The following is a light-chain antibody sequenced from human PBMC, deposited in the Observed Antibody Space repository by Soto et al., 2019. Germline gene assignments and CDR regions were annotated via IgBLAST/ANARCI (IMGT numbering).Light chain of an antibody. CDR2: EVS. CDR3: SSYAGSNNVV. V-gene: IGLV2-8*01. J-gene: IGLJ2*01. Sequence: QSALTQPPSASGSPGQSVTISCTGTSSDVGGYNYVSWYQQHPGKAPKLMIYEVSKRPSGVPDRFSGSKSGNTASLTVSGLQADDEADYYRSSYAGSNNVVFGGGTKVTVL. CDR1: SSDVGGYNY.